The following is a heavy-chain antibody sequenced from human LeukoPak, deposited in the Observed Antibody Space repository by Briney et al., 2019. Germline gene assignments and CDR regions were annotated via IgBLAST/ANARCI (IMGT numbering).Heavy chain of an antibody. D-gene: IGHD3-22*01. CDR2: ISYDGSNK. J-gene: IGHJ4*02. Sequence: GGSLRLSCAASGFTFSSYAMHWVRQAPGKGLEWVAVISYDGSNKYYADSVKGRFTISRDNSKNTLYLQMNSLGAEDTAVYYCAREPYDSSGYSFDYWGQGTLVTVSS. V-gene: IGHV3-30-3*01. CDR3: AREPYDSSGYSFDY. CDR1: GFTFSSYA.